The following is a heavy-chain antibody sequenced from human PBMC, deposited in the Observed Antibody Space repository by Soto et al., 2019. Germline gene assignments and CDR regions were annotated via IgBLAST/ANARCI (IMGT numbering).Heavy chain of an antibody. J-gene: IGHJ3*02. CDR3: AREGWCSSTSCYAAFDT. CDR2: IIPILGIA. Sequence: QVQLVQSGAEVKKPGSSVKVSCKASGGTFSSYTISWVRQAPGQGLEWMGRIIPILGIANYAQKFQGRVTIPADKSTSTAYMELSSLRSEDTAVYYCAREGWCSSTSCYAAFDTWGQGTMVTVSS. V-gene: IGHV1-69*08. D-gene: IGHD2-2*01. CDR1: GGTFSSYT.